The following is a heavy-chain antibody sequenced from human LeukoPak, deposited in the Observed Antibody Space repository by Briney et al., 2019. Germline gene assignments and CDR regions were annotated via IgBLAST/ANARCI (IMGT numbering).Heavy chain of an antibody. V-gene: IGHV3-15*01. CDR3: TTGSKGDYVPPYYYGMDV. CDR1: GFTFSNAW. Sequence: PGGSLRLSCAASGFTFSNAWMSWVRQAPGKGLEWVGRIKSKTDGGTTDYAAPVKGRFTISRDDSKNTLYLQMNSLKTEDTAVYYCTTGSKGDYVPPYYYGMDVWGQGTTVTVSS. D-gene: IGHD4-17*01. J-gene: IGHJ6*02. CDR2: IKSKTDGGTT.